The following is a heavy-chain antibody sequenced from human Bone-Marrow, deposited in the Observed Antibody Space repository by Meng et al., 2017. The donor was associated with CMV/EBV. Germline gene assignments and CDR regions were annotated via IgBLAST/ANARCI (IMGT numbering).Heavy chain of an antibody. CDR3: ARGGFGSSGSRYYYGMDV. CDR2: IYPGDSDA. V-gene: IGHV5-51*01. CDR1: GYSFTNYW. D-gene: IGHD6-25*01. J-gene: IGHJ6*01. Sequence: GESLKISCEGSGYSFTNYWIAWVRQMPGKGLEWMGIIYPGDSDATYSPSFRGQVTISADRSISTAYLQWRSLKASDTAMYYCARGGFGSSGSRYYYGMDVWGQGTTVTVYS.